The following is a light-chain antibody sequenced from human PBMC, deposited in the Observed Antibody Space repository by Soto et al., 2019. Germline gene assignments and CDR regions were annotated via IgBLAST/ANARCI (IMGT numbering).Light chain of an antibody. CDR1: SSDVGSYNL. Sequence: QLVLTQPASVSGSPGQSITISCTGTSSDVGSYNLVSWYQQHPGKAPKLMIYEANKRPSGVSDRFSGSKSGNTASLTISGLQAEDEAEYYCSSYAGYSTSVVFGGGTQLTVL. CDR2: EAN. CDR3: SSYAGYSTSVV. J-gene: IGLJ2*01. V-gene: IGLV2-23*01.